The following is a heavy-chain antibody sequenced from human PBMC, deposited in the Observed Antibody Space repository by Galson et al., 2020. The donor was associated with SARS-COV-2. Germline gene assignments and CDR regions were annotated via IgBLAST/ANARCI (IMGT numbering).Heavy chain of an antibody. CDR2: VFTIGTI. CDR1: RGYISSYY. J-gene: IGHJ6*02. Sequence: ETSETLSLTCSVSRGYISSYYWSWIRQHAGKGLEWIGHVFTIGTINYNPSLKSRVTMSVDTSTNQVSLKLTSVTAADTAVYYCAGGFHPSYGMDVWGQGTTVTVSS. V-gene: IGHV4-4*07. CDR3: AGGFHPSYGMDV.